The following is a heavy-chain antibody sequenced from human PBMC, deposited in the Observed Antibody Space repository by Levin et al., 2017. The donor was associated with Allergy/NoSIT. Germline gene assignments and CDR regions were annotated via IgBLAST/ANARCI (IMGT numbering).Heavy chain of an antibody. CDR2: MYYGGST. Sequence: KPSETLSLTCTVSGGSVTSSSYYWGWIRQPPGKGLEWIGTMYYGGSTYYNPSLKSRVTISADTSKNQFSLKLSSVTAADTAVYYCARLARVDSSAYDYFDYWGQGTLVTVSS. CDR3: ARLARVDSSAYDYFDY. D-gene: IGHD3-22*01. V-gene: IGHV4-39*01. J-gene: IGHJ4*02. CDR1: GGSVTSSSYY.